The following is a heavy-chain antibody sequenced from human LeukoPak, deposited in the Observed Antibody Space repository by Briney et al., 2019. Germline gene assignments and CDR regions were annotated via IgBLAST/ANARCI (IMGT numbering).Heavy chain of an antibody. CDR3: ARGTVRIAAAGTFNWFDP. J-gene: IGHJ5*02. Sequence: SETLSLTCAVYGGSFSGYYWSWIRQPPGKGLEWIGEINHSESTNYNPSLKSRVTISVDTSKNQFSLKLSSVTAADTAVYYCARGTVRIAAAGTFNWFDPWGQGTLVTVSS. V-gene: IGHV4-34*01. CDR2: INHSEST. D-gene: IGHD6-13*01. CDR1: GGSFSGYY.